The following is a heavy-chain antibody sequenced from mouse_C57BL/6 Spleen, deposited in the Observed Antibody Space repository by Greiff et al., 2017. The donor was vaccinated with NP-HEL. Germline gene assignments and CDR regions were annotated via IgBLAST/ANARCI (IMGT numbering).Heavy chain of an antibody. V-gene: IGHV1-69*01. D-gene: IGHD1-1*01. CDR3: ARGSYGSSSWYFDV. J-gene: IGHJ1*03. Sequence: QVQLQQPGAELVMPGASVKLSCKASGYTFTSYWMHWVKQRPGQGLEWIGEIDPSDSYTNYNQKFKGKSTLTVDKSSSTAYMQLSSLTSEDSAVYYCARGSYGSSSWYFDVWGTGTTVTVSS. CDR1: GYTFTSYW. CDR2: IDPSDSYT.